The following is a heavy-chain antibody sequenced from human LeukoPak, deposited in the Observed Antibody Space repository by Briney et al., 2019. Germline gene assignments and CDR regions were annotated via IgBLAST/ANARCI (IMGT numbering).Heavy chain of an antibody. D-gene: IGHD3-22*01. CDR3: AKGLVFSSKYYYDSSGVNWFDP. CDR2: LSDSGGAT. V-gene: IGHV3-23*01. CDR1: GFTFTNYA. J-gene: IGHJ5*02. Sequence: GGSLRLSCAASGFTFTNYAMNWVRQAPGKGLEWVSVLSDSGGATYYADSVKGRFTISRDNSKNTLYLQMNSLRAEDTAVYYCAKGLVFSSKYYYDSSGVNWFDPWGQGTLVTVSS.